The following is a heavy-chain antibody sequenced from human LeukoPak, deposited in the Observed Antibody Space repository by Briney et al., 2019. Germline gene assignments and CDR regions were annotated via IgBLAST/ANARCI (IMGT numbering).Heavy chain of an antibody. V-gene: IGHV4-34*01. Sequence: SETLCLTCAVYGGSFSGYYWSWIRQPPGKGLEWIGEINHSGSTNYNPSLKSRVTISVDTSKNQFSLKLSSVTAADTAVYYCARASGWYRLAFDYWGQGTLVTVSS. D-gene: IGHD6-19*01. J-gene: IGHJ4*02. CDR1: GGSFSGYY. CDR2: INHSGST. CDR3: ARASGWYRLAFDY.